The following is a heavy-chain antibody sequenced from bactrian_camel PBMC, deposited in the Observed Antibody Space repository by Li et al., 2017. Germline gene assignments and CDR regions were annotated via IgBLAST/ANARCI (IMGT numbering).Heavy chain of an antibody. Sequence: VQLVESGGSSVQAGETLRLSCTASGFTFDDSDMAWYRQAPGSACEVVSTISSGGRVYYSASVKGRFTISRDNAKNTLFLLMNGLKPDDTAMYYCAADGPPPQTPGSRGPRSPSP. CDR1: GFTFDDSD. J-gene: IGHJ4*01. V-gene: IGHV3S55*01. D-gene: IGHD5*01. CDR2: ISSGGRV.